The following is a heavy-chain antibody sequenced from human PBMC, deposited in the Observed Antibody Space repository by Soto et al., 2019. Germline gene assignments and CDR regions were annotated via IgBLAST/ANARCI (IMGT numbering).Heavy chain of an antibody. CDR3: ARLYYYDSREFAFDI. D-gene: IGHD3-22*01. J-gene: IGHJ3*02. CDR2: IYHSGST. Sequence: SETLSLTCAVSGGSISSGGYSWSWIRQPPGKGLEWIGYIYHSGSTYYDPSLKSRVTISVDRSKNQFSLKLSSVTAADTAVYYCARLYYYDSREFAFDIWGQGTMVTVSS. CDR1: GGSISSGGYS. V-gene: IGHV4-30-2*01.